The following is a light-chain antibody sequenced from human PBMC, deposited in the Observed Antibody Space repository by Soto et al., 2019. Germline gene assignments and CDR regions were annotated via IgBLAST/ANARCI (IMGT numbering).Light chain of an antibody. Sequence: DIVMTQSPDSLAVSLGERATIHCKSSQSVLYGSDNENNLAWYQQKPGQPPKLLIYWASTRESGVPARFSGSGSGTDFTLTISSLQAEDVAVYYCQQYFTSPWTFGQGTKVEI. CDR2: WAS. V-gene: IGKV4-1*01. J-gene: IGKJ1*01. CDR1: QSVLYGSDNENN. CDR3: QQYFTSPWT.